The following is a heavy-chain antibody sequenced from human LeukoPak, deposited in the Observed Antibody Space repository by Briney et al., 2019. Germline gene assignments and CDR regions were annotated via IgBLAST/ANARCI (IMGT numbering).Heavy chain of an antibody. CDR2: INPSGST. D-gene: IGHD3-22*01. J-gene: IGHJ6*03. CDR1: GGSFSGYY. Sequence: SLTCAVVGGSFSGYYWTWIRQSPGNWPEWIGEINPSGSTYYNPSLKSPLPLSRDTSKHQFSLRLGSVPAADTAVYYCARGRQEISMILVVMTGVSYYLDVWGKGPTVTVS. CDR3: ARGRQEISMILVVMTGVSYYLDV. V-gene: IGHV4-34*01.